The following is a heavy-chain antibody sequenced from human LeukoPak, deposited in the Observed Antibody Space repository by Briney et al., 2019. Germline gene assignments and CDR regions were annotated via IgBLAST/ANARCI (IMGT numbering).Heavy chain of an antibody. Sequence: PGGSLRLSCAVSGFTFSGSALHWVRQAPGKGLEWVAVISYDGSNKYYADSVKGRFTISRDNSKNTLYLQMNSLRAEDTAVYYCARDRGYSSSWYVYWGQGTLVTVSS. D-gene: IGHD6-13*01. V-gene: IGHV3-30-3*01. CDR3: ARDRGYSSSWYVY. CDR2: ISYDGSNK. J-gene: IGHJ4*02. CDR1: GFTFSGSA.